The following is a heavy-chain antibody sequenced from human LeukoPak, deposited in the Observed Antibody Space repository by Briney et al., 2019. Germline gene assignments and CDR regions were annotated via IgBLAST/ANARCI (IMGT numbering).Heavy chain of an antibody. CDR1: GFTFGDYA. V-gene: IGHV3-15*01. Sequence: GGSLRLSCTTSGFTFGDYAMSWVRQAPGKGLEWVGRIKSKTDGGTTDYAAPVKGRFTISRDDSKNTLYLQMNSLKTEDTAVYYCTTVSGVAVAGTRVDYWGQGTLVTVSS. CDR2: IKSKTDGGTT. J-gene: IGHJ4*02. D-gene: IGHD6-19*01. CDR3: TTVSGVAVAGTRVDY.